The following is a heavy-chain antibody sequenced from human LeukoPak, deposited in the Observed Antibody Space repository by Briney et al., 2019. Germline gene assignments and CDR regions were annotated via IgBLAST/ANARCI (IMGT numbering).Heavy chain of an antibody. Sequence: GASVKVSCKASGYTFTSYDINWVRQATGQGLEWMGWMNPNSGNTGYAQKFQGRVTMTRNTSISTAYVELSSLRSEDTAVYYCARGRPDPIFGVYHWFDPWGQGTLVTVSS. CDR2: MNPNSGNT. J-gene: IGHJ5*02. D-gene: IGHD3-3*01. CDR3: ARGRPDPIFGVYHWFDP. CDR1: GYTFTSYD. V-gene: IGHV1-8*01.